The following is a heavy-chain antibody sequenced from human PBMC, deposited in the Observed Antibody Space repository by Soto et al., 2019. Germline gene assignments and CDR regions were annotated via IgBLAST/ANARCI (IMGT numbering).Heavy chain of an antibody. CDR2: ISAYNGNT. V-gene: IGHV1-18*01. Sequence: QVQLVQSGAEVKKPGASVKVSCKASGYTFTSYGISWVRQAPGQGLEWMGWISAYNGNTNYAQKLQGRVTMTTDTSTSTGYMELRSLGSDDTAVYYCASSYRREHFDHWGQGTLVTVSS. CDR3: ASSYRREHFDH. J-gene: IGHJ4*02. D-gene: IGHD3-16*02. CDR1: GYTFTSYG.